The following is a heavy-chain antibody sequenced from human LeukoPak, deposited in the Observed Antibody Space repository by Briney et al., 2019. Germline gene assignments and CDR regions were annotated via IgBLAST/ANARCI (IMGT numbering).Heavy chain of an antibody. CDR1: GFTFSSYW. V-gene: IGHV3-23*01. CDR3: AKDLAAVPGNKYFAY. Sequence: PTGGSLRLSCAASGFTFSSYWMTWVRQAPGKGLEWVSSISGSGGSTYYADSVKGRFTTSRDNSKNTLYLQMNGLRAEDTAVYYCAKDLAAVPGNKYFAYWGQGTLVTVSS. J-gene: IGHJ4*02. CDR2: ISGSGGST. D-gene: IGHD6-19*01.